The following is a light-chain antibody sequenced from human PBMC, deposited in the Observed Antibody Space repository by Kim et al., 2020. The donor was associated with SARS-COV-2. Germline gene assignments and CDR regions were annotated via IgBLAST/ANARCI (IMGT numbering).Light chain of an antibody. CDR1: SGHSDYP. Sequence: ASVKLTRTLRSGHSDYPIAWHQQQPGKGPRYLMKIHSDGSHYKGDGIPDRFSGSSSGAERYLTISSLQSEDEADYYCQTWGAAVGLFGAGTQLTVL. CDR2: IHSDGSH. J-gene: IGLJ3*02. CDR3: QTWGAAVGL. V-gene: IGLV4-69*01.